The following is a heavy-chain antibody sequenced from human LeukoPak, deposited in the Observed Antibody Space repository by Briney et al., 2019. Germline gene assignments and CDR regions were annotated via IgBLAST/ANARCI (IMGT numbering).Heavy chain of an antibody. CDR1: GFTFSDFY. V-gene: IGHV3-11*01. CDR2: ISSSGSSI. Sequence: GDSLRLSCAASGFTFSDFYMTWIRQAPGKGLEWVSCISSSGSSIYYADSVRGRFTISRDNARNSLYLQMNNLRAEDTAIYYCARDGRWLLKWTLDYWGQGSLVTVSS. CDR3: ARDGRWLLKWTLDY. D-gene: IGHD5-24*01. J-gene: IGHJ4*02.